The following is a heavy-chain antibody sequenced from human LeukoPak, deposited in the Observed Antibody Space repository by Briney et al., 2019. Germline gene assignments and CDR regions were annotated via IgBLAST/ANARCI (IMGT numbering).Heavy chain of an antibody. CDR3: AREIDYGDYFFDY. V-gene: IGHV3-21*01. Sequence: PGGSLRLSCAASGFTFSSYSMNWVRQAPGKGLEWVSSISGSSSYIYYADSVKGRFTISRDNAKNSLYLQMNSLRAEDTAVYYCAREIDYGDYFFDYWGQGTLVTVSS. CDR2: ISGSSSYI. D-gene: IGHD4-17*01. CDR1: GFTFSSYS. J-gene: IGHJ4*02.